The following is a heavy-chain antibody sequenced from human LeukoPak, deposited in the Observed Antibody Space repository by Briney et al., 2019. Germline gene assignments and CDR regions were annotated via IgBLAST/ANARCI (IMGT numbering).Heavy chain of an antibody. J-gene: IGHJ6*02. V-gene: IGHV4-31*03. CDR3: ARYITMVRGVITYYYYGMDV. CDR2: IYYSRST. CDR1: GGSISSGGYY. Sequence: SQTLSLTCTVSGGSISSGGYYWSWIRQHPGKGLEWIGYIYYSRSTYYNPSLKSRVTISVDTSKNQFSLKLSSVTAADTAVYYCARYITMVRGVITYYYYGMDVWGQGTTVAVSS. D-gene: IGHD3-10*01.